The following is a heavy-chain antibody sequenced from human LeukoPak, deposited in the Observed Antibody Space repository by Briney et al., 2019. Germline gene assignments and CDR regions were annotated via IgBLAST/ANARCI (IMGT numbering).Heavy chain of an antibody. CDR1: GYTFSTYG. CDR2: INPSGGST. V-gene: IGHV1-46*01. Sequence: ASVKVSCKASGYTFSTYGINWVRQAPGQGLEWMGIINPSGGSTSYAQKFQGRVTMTRDTSTSTVYMELSSLRSEDTAVYYCARDSHFSPYGMDVWGQGTTVTVSS. J-gene: IGHJ6*02. CDR3: ARDSHFSPYGMDV.